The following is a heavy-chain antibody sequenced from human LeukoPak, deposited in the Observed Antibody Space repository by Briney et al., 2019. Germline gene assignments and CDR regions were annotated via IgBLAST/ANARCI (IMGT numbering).Heavy chain of an antibody. CDR1: GGSISSYY. CDR3: ARHYYDSSGYYPHDY. J-gene: IGHJ4*02. D-gene: IGHD3-22*01. CDR2: IYYSGST. V-gene: IGHV4-59*08. Sequence: SETLSLTCTVSGGSISSYYWSWIRQPPGKGLEWIGYIYYSGSTNYNPSLKSRVTISVDTSKNQFSLKLSSVTAADTAVYYCARHYYDSSGYYPHDYWGQGTLVTVSS.